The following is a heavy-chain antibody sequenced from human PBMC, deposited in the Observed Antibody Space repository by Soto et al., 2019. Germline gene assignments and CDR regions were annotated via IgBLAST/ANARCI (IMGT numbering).Heavy chain of an antibody. D-gene: IGHD2-21*01. J-gene: IGHJ4*02. Sequence: GGSLRLSCAASGFTFSSYAMHWVRQAPGKGLEWVAVISYDGSNKYYADSVKGRFTISRDNSKNTLYLQMNSLRTEDTAIYYCAKNQPYWATRAAFDYWGQGTLVTVSS. CDR3: AKNQPYWATRAAFDY. CDR1: GFTFSSYA. V-gene: IGHV3-30-3*02. CDR2: ISYDGSNK.